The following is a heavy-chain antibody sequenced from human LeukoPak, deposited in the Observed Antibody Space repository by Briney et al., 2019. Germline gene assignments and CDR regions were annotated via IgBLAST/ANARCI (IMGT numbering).Heavy chain of an antibody. CDR1: GGSISIYY. CDR3: ARDDPSGPDY. V-gene: IGHV4-59*01. D-gene: IGHD6-25*01. Sequence: SETLSLTCTVSGGSISIYYWSWIRQPPGKGLEWIGYIYYSGSTNYNPSLKSRVTISVDTSKNQFSLTLTSVTAADTAVYYCARDDPSGPDYWGQGTLVTVSS. CDR2: IYYSGST. J-gene: IGHJ4*02.